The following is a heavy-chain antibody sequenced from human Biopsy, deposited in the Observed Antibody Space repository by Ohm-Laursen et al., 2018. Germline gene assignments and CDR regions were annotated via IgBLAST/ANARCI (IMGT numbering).Heavy chain of an antibody. Sequence: ASVKVSCKASGYSFTSYYIHWVRQAPGQGLEWMGMINPSGSTTSYPQIFQGRVTMTRDTSKSTVYMELSSLRSADTAVYFCARNTGWYGDLYYFDYWGQGALVTVSS. CDR2: INPSGSTT. CDR1: GYSFTSYY. CDR3: ARNTGWYGDLYYFDY. V-gene: IGHV1-46*01. D-gene: IGHD6-19*01. J-gene: IGHJ4*02.